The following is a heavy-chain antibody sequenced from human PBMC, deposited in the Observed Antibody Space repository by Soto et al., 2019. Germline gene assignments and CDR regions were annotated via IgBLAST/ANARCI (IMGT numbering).Heavy chain of an antibody. CDR1: GGSISSGGYY. V-gene: IGHV4-31*03. Sequence: QVQLQESGPGLVKPSQTLSLTCTVSGGSISSGGYYWSWIRQHPGKGLEWIGYIYYSGSTYYNPSLKSRVTISVTTSKNQFSLKLSSVTAADTAVYYCARASRVGYYYGSGTGLGIDYWGQGTLVTVSS. D-gene: IGHD3-10*01. J-gene: IGHJ4*02. CDR2: IYYSGST. CDR3: ARASRVGYYYGSGTGLGIDY.